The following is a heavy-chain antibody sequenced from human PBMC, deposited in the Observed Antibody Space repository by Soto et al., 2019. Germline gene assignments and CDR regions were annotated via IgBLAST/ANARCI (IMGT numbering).Heavy chain of an antibody. CDR1: GGSISSNY. D-gene: IGHD6-13*01. J-gene: IGHJ4*02. V-gene: IGHV4-59*01. CDR3: ARYRREAVAGYTLDN. Sequence: SETLSLTCTVSGGSISSNYWTWIRQPPGKGLEWIGYVYNSGSTNYNPSLKSRVTISEDTSKSQFSLKVNSMTAADPAVYYCARYRREAVAGYTLDNWGQGILVTVSS. CDR2: VYNSGST.